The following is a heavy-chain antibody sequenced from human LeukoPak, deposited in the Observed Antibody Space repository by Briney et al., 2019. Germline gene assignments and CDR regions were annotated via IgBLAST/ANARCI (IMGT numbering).Heavy chain of an antibody. V-gene: IGHV1-18*01. D-gene: IGHD6-19*01. Sequence: ASVSVSCTASGYTFTSYGISWVPQAPAQGLEWMGWVSVYNDNTHYAQKFQGRVTITTDTSTSTAYMELRSLRSDDTAMYYCAREGNSGWSADYYGMDVWGQGTTVTVSS. CDR3: AREGNSGWSADYYGMDV. CDR1: GYTFTSYG. J-gene: IGHJ6*02. CDR2: VSVYNDNT.